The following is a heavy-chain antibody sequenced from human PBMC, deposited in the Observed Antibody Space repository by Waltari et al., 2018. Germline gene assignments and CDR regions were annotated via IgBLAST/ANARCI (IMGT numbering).Heavy chain of an antibody. CDR2: INAGNGNT. V-gene: IGHV1-3*03. Sequence: QVQLVQSGAEVKKPGASVKVSCKASGYTFTSYAMHWVRQAPGQRLEWMGWINAGNGNTKYSQEFQGRVTITRDTSAGTAYMELSSRRSEDMAVYYCARARGGRGFDYWGQGTLVTVSS. J-gene: IGHJ4*02. CDR1: GYTFTSYA. D-gene: IGHD3-16*01. CDR3: ARARGGRGFDY.